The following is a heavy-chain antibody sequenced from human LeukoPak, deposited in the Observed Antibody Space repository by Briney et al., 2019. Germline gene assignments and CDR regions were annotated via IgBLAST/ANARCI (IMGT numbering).Heavy chain of an antibody. D-gene: IGHD1-1*01. V-gene: IGHV4-34*01. CDR3: AREGTLVVSEEYFQH. CDR1: GGSFSGYY. J-gene: IGHJ1*01. Sequence: PETLSLTCAVYGGSFSGYYRSWIRQPPGKGLEWIGEINHSGSTNYNPSLKSRVTISVDTSKNHFSLKLSSVTAADTAVYYCAREGTLVVSEEYFQHWGQGTLVTVSS. CDR2: INHSGST.